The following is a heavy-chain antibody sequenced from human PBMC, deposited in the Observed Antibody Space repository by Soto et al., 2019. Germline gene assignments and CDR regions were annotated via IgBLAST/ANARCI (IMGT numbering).Heavy chain of an antibody. CDR1: GGSISSYY. CDR3: ARSTTRPRSNIVVVVAATGSFDF. V-gene: IGHV4-4*07. Sequence: TETLALTCTVSGGSISSYYWSWIRQPAGKGLEWIGRIYTSGSTNYNPSLKSRVTMSVDTSKNQFSLKLSSVTAADTAVYYCARSTTRPRSNIVVVVAATGSFDFWGPGPMVTV. J-gene: IGHJ3*01. D-gene: IGHD2-15*01. CDR2: IYTSGST.